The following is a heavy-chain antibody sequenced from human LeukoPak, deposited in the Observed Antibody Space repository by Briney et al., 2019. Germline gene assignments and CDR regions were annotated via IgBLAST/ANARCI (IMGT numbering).Heavy chain of an antibody. Sequence: ASVKVSCKASGDTFTSYGLNWVRQAPGQGPEWMGWISTYNGNTNYAQKLQGRVTMTTDTSTSTAYMELRSLRSDDTAVYYCARVAYGGNSDGDYWGQGTLVTVSS. V-gene: IGHV1-18*01. CDR3: ARVAYGGNSDGDY. CDR1: GDTFTSYG. CDR2: ISTYNGNT. J-gene: IGHJ4*02. D-gene: IGHD4-23*01.